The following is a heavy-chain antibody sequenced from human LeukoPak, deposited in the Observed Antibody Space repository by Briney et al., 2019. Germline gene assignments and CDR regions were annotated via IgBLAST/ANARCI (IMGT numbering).Heavy chain of an antibody. CDR3: ARSGSRWGKYNWFDP. V-gene: IGHV1-8*01. J-gene: IGHJ5*02. Sequence: ASVKVSCKASGYTFTSYDINWVRQATGQGLEWMGWVNPNSGNTGYAQKFQGRVTMTRNTSISTAYMELSSLRSEDTAVYYCARSGSRWGKYNWFDPWGQGTLVTVSS. CDR2: VNPNSGNT. D-gene: IGHD3-16*01. CDR1: GYTFTSYD.